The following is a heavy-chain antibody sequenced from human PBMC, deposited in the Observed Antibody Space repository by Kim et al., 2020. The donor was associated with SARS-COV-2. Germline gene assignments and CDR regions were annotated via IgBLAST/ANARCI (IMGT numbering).Heavy chain of an antibody. V-gene: IGHV3-48*04. J-gene: IGHJ5*02. D-gene: IGHD2-2*01. CDR3: AGDGPVP. Sequence: SSSTINYAESVKGRFTISRDNAKNSLYLQMNSLRAEDTAVYYCAGDGPVPWGQGTLVTVSS. CDR2: SSSTI.